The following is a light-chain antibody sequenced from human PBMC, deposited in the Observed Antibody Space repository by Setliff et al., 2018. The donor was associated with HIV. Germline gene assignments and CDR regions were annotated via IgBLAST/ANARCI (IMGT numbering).Light chain of an antibody. CDR1: SSDIGDYES. Sequence: QSALTQPASVSGSPGQSITISCIGSSSDIGDYESVSWYQQHPGEVPKLIIYNINKRPSGISGRFSGSKSGNTASLTISGLQAEDEADYHCCSYAGSDTWMFGGGTKGTV. CDR3: CSYAGSDTWM. J-gene: IGLJ3*02. V-gene: IGLV2-23*02. CDR2: NIN.